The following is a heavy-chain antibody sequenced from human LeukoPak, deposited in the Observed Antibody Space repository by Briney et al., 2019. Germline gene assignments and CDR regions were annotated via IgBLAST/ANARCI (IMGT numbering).Heavy chain of an antibody. Sequence: GGSLRLSCAASGFTFSSYAMSWVRQAPGKGLEWVSAISGSGGSTYYADSVKGRFTISRDNSKNTLYLQMSSLRAEDTAVYYCAKDYGSGTYNWFDPWGQGTLVTVSS. CDR1: GFTFSSYA. V-gene: IGHV3-23*01. CDR3: AKDYGSGTYNWFDP. D-gene: IGHD3-10*01. CDR2: ISGSGGST. J-gene: IGHJ5*02.